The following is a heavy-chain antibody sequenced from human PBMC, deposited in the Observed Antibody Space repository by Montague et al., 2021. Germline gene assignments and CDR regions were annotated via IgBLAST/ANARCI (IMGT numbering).Heavy chain of an antibody. D-gene: IGHD3-10*01. V-gene: IGHV4-34*01. CDR2: VRHIGST. J-gene: IGHJ4*02. CDR1: GGSLSEYY. Sequence: SETLSLTCGVYGGSLSEYYWTWIRQSPEKGLEWIGEVRHIGSTNXNPSLKSRVTMSVDKSKSQFSLKLRSVTAADTAVYYCASDRGPFDYWGQGTVVTVSS. CDR3: ASDRGPFDY.